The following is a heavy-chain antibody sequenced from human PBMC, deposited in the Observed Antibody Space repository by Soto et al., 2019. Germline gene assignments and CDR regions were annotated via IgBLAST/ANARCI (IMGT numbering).Heavy chain of an antibody. CDR2: ISAYNGNT. D-gene: IGHD2-2*01. V-gene: IGHV1-18*01. CDR3: ARVGDIVVVGPWFDP. J-gene: IGHJ5*02. Sequence: APGQGLEWIGWISAYNGNTNNAQKLQDRVTMTTDSSTSTAYMELRSLRSDDTAVYYCARVGDIVVVGPWFDPWGQGTLVTVSS.